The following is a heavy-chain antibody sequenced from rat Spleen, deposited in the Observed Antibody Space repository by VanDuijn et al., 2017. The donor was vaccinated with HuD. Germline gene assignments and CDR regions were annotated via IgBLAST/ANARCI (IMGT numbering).Heavy chain of an antibody. CDR3: TTLAY. CDR1: GFTFSNYG. V-gene: IGHV5-27*01. Sequence: EVQLVESGGGLVQPGRSLKLSCAASGFTFSNYGMAWVRQAPTQGLEWVASITNSGGSTYYRDSVKGRFTISRDNAKSTLYLQMDSLRSEDTATYYCTTLAYWGQGTLVTVSS. CDR2: ITNSGGST. J-gene: IGHJ3*01.